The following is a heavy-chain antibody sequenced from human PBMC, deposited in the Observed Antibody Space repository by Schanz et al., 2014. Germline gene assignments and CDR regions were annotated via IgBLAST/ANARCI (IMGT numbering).Heavy chain of an antibody. D-gene: IGHD1-1*01. CDR1: GFTFHTYD. CDR3: ARDSAGTTFGVLDS. V-gene: IGHV3-30*14. CDR2: ISHDGHRD. J-gene: IGHJ4*02. Sequence: QAQLVESGGGVVQPGRSLRLSCAASGFTFHTYDMHWVRQAPGKGLEWVAQISHDGHRDFYADSVKGRFTVSRDNSKNTVYLEMNRLRTEDTALYYCARDSAGTTFGVLDSWGQGTLVTVSS.